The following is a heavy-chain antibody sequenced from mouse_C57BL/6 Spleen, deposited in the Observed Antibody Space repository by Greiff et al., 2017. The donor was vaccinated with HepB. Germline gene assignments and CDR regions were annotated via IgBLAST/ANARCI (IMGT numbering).Heavy chain of an antibody. CDR3: ARSGGIYYFDY. CDR2: INPSTGGT. D-gene: IGHD3-1*01. J-gene: IGHJ2*01. CDR1: GYSFTGYY. Sequence: EVQLQQSGPELVKPGASVKISCKASGYSFTGYYMNWVKQSPEKSLEWIGEINPSTGGTTYNQKFKAKATLTVDKSSSTAYMQLKSLTSEDSAVYYCARSGGIYYFDYWGQGTTLTVSS. V-gene: IGHV1-42*01.